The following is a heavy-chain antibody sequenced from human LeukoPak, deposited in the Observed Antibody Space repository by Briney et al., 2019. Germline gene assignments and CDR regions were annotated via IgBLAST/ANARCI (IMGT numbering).Heavy chain of an antibody. CDR3: ARDRGAVAGIDY. J-gene: IGHJ4*02. D-gene: IGHD6-19*01. V-gene: IGHV1-69*13. CDR1: GGTFGSYA. CDR2: IIPIFGTA. Sequence: SVKVSCKASGGTFGSYAISWVRQAPGQGLEWMGGIIPIFGTANYAQKFQGRVTITADESTSTAYMELSSLRSEDTAVYYCARDRGAVAGIDYWGQGTLVTVSS.